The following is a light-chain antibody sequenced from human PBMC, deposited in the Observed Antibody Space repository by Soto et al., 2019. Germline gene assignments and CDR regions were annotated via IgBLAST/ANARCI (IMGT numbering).Light chain of an antibody. CDR1: QSITSN. J-gene: IGKJ5*01. Sequence: EIVMTQSPATLSVSPGERATLSCRAIQSITSNLAWYQQKPGQAPKLLMFRTSSRATGFPARFSGSGSGTEFNLTISSLQSEDFGVYYCQQYNNWPPKITFGQGTRLEIK. CDR3: QQYNNWPPKIT. V-gene: IGKV3-15*01. CDR2: RTS.